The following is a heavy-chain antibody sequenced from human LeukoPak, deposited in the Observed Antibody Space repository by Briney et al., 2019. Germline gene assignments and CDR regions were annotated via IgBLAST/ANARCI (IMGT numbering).Heavy chain of an antibody. V-gene: IGHV3-23*01. J-gene: IGHJ4*02. Sequence: GGSLRLSCEASGFSFSSHAMSWVRQAPGKGLEWVSAISGSGYNTYYADSVKGRFTISRDNSENTLYLQMNSLRVEDSAVYYCAKGPLIEVAGTTWDYWGQGTLVTVSS. CDR2: ISGSGYNT. D-gene: IGHD6-19*01. CDR3: AKGPLIEVAGTTWDY. CDR1: GFSFSSHA.